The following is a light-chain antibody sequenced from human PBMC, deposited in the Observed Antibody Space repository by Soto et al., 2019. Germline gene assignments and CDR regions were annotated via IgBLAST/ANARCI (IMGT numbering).Light chain of an antibody. CDR3: AAWDDSLNGRVV. CDR2: SNN. CDR1: ISTIGSNT. J-gene: IGLJ2*01. Sequence: QSVLTQPPSASGTPGQRVTISCSGSISTIGSNTVNWYQQLPGTAPKLLIYSNNQRPSGVPDRFSGSKSGTSASLAISGLQSEDDADYYCAAWDDSLNGRVVFGGGTKLTVL. V-gene: IGLV1-44*01.